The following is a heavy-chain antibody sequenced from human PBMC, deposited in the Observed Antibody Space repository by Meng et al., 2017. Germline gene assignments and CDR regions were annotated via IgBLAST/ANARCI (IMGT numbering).Heavy chain of an antibody. CDR2: ISGSGGST. D-gene: IGHD6-19*01. CDR3: AKFFRRVAGSREPPYYYYGMDV. V-gene: IGHV3-23*01. CDR1: GFTFSSYA. Sequence: GESLKISCAASGFTFSSYAMSWVRQAPGKGLEWVSAISGSGGSTYYADSVKGRFTISRDNSKNTLYPQMNSLRAEDTAVYYCAKFFRRVAGSREPPYYYYGMDVWGQGTTVTVSS. J-gene: IGHJ6*02.